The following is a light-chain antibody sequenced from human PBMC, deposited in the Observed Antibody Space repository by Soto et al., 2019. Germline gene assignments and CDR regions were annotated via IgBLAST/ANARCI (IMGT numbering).Light chain of an antibody. CDR3: TSYGGRDNLM. Sequence: QSALTQPPSASGSPGQSVTISCTGTSSDIGAYNYVSWFQQHPGEAPKLIISEVNKRPSGVPDRFSGSKSVNTASLTVSGLQAEDEADYYCTSYGGRDNLMFGGGTQLTVL. J-gene: IGLJ3*02. V-gene: IGLV2-8*01. CDR1: SSDIGAYNY. CDR2: EVN.